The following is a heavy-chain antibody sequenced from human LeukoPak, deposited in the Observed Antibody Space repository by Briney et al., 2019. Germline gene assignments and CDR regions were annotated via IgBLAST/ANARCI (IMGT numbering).Heavy chain of an antibody. CDR3: ARAGGYVQKSYGMDV. Sequence: SETLSLTCTVSGGSISSYYWSWIRQPPGKGLEWIGYIYYSGSTNYNPSPKSRVTISVDTSKNQFSLKLSSVTAADTAVYYCARAGGYVQKSYGMDVWGQGTTVTVSS. V-gene: IGHV4-59*01. D-gene: IGHD5-18*01. CDR2: IYYSGST. CDR1: GGSISSYY. J-gene: IGHJ6*02.